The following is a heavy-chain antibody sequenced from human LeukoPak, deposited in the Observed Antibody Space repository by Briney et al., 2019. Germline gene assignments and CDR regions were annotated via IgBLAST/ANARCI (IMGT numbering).Heavy chain of an antibody. D-gene: IGHD4-17*01. CDR3: ARKTTALDY. V-gene: IGHV1-2*06. Sequence: ASVKVSCKTSGYTFTDYYLYWVRQAPGQGPEWMGRISPDNGVTKIAQKFQGRVTMTRVTSINTIYMELGRLTGDDTAVYYCARKTTALDYWGQGTQISV. J-gene: IGHJ4*02. CDR2: ISPDNGVT. CDR1: GYTFTDYY.